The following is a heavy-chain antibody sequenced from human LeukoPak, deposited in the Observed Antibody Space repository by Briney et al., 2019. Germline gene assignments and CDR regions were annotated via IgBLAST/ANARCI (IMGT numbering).Heavy chain of an antibody. V-gene: IGHV1-46*01. Sequence: ASVKVSCKASGYTFTSYYMHWVRQAPGQGLKWMGIINPSGGSTSYAQKFQGRVTMTRDTSTSTVYMELSSLRSEDTAVYYCARAESVRGVFDYWGQGTLVTVSS. D-gene: IGHD3-10*02. CDR3: ARAESVRGVFDY. CDR2: INPSGGST. CDR1: GYTFTSYY. J-gene: IGHJ4*02.